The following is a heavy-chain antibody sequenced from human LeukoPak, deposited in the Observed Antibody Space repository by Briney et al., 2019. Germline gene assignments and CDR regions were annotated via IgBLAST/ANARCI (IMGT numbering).Heavy chain of an antibody. CDR1: GGSFSGYY. D-gene: IGHD3-10*01. Sequence: HPSETLSLTCAVYGGSFSGYYWSWIRQPPGKGLEWIGEINHSGSTNYNPSLKSRVTISVDTSKNQFSLKLSSVTAADTAVYYCARDQYYYGSGLYWFDPWGQGTLVTVSS. CDR2: INHSGST. CDR3: ARDQYYYGSGLYWFDP. V-gene: IGHV4-34*01. J-gene: IGHJ5*02.